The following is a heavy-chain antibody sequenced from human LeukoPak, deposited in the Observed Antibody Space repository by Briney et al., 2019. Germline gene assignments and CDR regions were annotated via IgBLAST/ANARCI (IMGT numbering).Heavy chain of an antibody. Sequence: SETLSLTCTVSGGSISSYYWSWIRQPPGKGLEWIGSIYYSGSTYYNPSLKSRVTISVDTSKNQFSLKVSSVTAADTAVYYCASPYSSRFDIWGQGTMVIVSS. CDR3: ASPYSSRFDI. CDR1: GGSISSYY. V-gene: IGHV4-59*05. J-gene: IGHJ3*02. D-gene: IGHD6-13*01. CDR2: IYYSGST.